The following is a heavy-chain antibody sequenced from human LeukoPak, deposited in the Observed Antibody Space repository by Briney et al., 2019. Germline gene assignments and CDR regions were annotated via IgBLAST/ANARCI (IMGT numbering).Heavy chain of an antibody. V-gene: IGHV1-24*01. CDR3: ATLKWELLFGITRNYFDY. CDR1: GGTFSSYA. Sequence: ASVKVSCKASGGTFSSYAISWVRQAPGQGLEWMGGFDPEDGETIYVQKFQGRVTMTEDTSTDTAYMELSSLRSEDTAVYYCATLKWELLFGITRNYFDYWGQGTLVTVSS. CDR2: FDPEDGET. D-gene: IGHD1-26*01. J-gene: IGHJ4*02.